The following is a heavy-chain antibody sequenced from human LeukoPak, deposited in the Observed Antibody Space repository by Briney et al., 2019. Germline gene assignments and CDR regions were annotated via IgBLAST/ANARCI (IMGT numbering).Heavy chain of an antibody. CDR1: GFTFSSYA. CDR2: INPSGGGT. J-gene: IGHJ4*02. V-gene: IGHV3-23*01. D-gene: IGHD6-13*01. Sequence: GRSLRLSCAASGFTFSSYAMNWVRQAPGKGLEWVSSINPSGGGTYYADSVKGRFTISRDNSKNTLYLQMNSLRAEDTAVYYCAREWSSSWYYFDYWGQGTLVTVSS. CDR3: AREWSSSWYYFDY.